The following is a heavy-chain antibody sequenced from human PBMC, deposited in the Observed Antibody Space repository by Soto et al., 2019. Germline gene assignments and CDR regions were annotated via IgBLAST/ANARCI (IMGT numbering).Heavy chain of an antibody. D-gene: IGHD1-26*01. CDR1: GFTFSSYV. Sequence: GGSLRLSCAASGFTFSSYVMHWVRQSPGKGLEWVAVISYDGSNKYYADSVKGRFTISRDNSKNTLYLQMNSLRAEDTAVYYCAKAPYSGSSFFDYWGQGTLVTVS. V-gene: IGHV3-30*18. J-gene: IGHJ4*02. CDR2: ISYDGSNK. CDR3: AKAPYSGSSFFDY.